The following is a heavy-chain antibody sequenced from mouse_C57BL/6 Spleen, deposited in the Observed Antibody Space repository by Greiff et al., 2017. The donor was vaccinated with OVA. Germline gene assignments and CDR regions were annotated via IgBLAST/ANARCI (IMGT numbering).Heavy chain of an antibody. CDR3: ALDSSGPYAMDY. CDR1: GYTFTSYW. CDR2: IDPSDSET. V-gene: IGHV1-52*01. D-gene: IGHD3-2*02. J-gene: IGHJ4*01. Sequence: VQLQQPGAELVRPGSSVKLSCKASGYTFTSYWMHWVKQRPIQGLEWIGNIDPSDSETHYNQKFKDKATLTVDKSSSTAYMQLSSLTSEDSAVYYCALDSSGPYAMDYWGQGTSVTVSS.